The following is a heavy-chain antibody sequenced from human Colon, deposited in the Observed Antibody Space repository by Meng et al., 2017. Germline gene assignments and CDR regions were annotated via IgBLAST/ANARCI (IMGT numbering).Heavy chain of an antibody. CDR2: IRGSGST. J-gene: IGHJ5*02. V-gene: IGHV4-4*07. D-gene: IGHD4/OR15-4a*01. CDR3: ARDHAPFDYGLSRPGLDP. CDR1: GGSNRVYY. Sequence: QAHVPGWGPGWGDASGPPSPPCNVSGGSNRVYYWNWIRQPVGKGLEWIGRIRGSGSTNFNPSLKSRVTMSVDTSKNQFSLKLYSVTAADTAVYFCARDHAPFDYGLSRPGLDPWGQGTLVTVSS.